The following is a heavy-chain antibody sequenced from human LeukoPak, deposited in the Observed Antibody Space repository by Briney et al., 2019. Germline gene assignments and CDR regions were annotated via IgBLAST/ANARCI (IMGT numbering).Heavy chain of an antibody. CDR1: GGSFSGYY. CDR2: INHRGST. D-gene: IGHD2-2*01. CDR3: ARGTYIVVVPAAAAYNWFDP. J-gene: IGHJ5*02. V-gene: IGHV4-34*01. Sequence: PSETLSLTCAVYGGSFSGYYWSWIRQPPGKGLEWIGEINHRGSTNYNPSLKSRVTISVDTSKNQFSLKLSSVTAADTAVYYCARGTYIVVVPAAAAYNWFDPWGQGTLVTVSS.